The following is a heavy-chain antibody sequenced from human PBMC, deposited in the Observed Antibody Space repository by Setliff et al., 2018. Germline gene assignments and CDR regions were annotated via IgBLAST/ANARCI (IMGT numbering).Heavy chain of an antibody. D-gene: IGHD3-3*01. CDR2: ISGSSTYT. V-gene: IGHV3-21*01. CDR3: ARYLPLDNYYYYGMDV. CDR1: GFTFSSYS. Sequence: GGSLRLSCAASGFTFSSYSMNWVRQAPGKGLEWVSSISGSSTYTYYADSVKGRFTISRDNAKNSLYLQMNSLRAEDTAVYYCARYLPLDNYYYYGMDVWGQGTTVTVSS. J-gene: IGHJ6*02.